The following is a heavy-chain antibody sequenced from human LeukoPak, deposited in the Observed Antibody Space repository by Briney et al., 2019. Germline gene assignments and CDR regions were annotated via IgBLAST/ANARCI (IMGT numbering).Heavy chain of an antibody. J-gene: IGHJ4*02. D-gene: IGHD4-11*01. CDR3: ARQHYSNYFDY. CDR1: GGSISSYY. CDR2: IYYSGST. V-gene: IGHV4-59*01. Sequence: SETLSLTCTVSGGSISSYYWSWIRQPPGKGLEWIGYIYYSGSTNYNPSLKSRVTISVDTSKNQFSLKLSSVTAADTAVYYCARQHYSNYFDYWGQRTLVTVSS.